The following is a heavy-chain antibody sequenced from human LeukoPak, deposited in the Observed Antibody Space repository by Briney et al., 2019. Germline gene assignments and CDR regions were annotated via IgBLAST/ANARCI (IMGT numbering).Heavy chain of an antibody. D-gene: IGHD3-10*01. CDR2: LSSRGSY. V-gene: IGHV4-59*01. J-gene: IGHJ4*02. CDR1: GGSISSYS. CDR3: ARAGGSGSLIRFDH. Sequence: SETLSLTCTVSGGSISSYSWGWIRQPPGKGLEYIGYLSSRGSYNYNPSLKSRVTISEDTSKKWLSLKLSSVTAADTAVYYCARAGGSGSLIRFDHWGQGSLVTVSS.